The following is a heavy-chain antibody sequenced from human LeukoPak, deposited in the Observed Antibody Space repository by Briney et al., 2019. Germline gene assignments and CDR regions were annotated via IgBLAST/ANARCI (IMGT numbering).Heavy chain of an antibody. D-gene: IGHD3-16*01. Sequence: GGSLRLSCAASGFTVSSNYMSWVRQAPGKGLEWVSVIYSGCSTYYADSVKGRFTISRDNSKNTLYLQMNSLRAEDTAVYYCASMVAGEGLNYDYVWGSSPNGFDPWGQGTLVTVSS. CDR3: ASMVAGEGLNYDYVWGSSPNGFDP. V-gene: IGHV3-66*01. J-gene: IGHJ5*02. CDR1: GFTVSSNY. CDR2: IYSGCST.